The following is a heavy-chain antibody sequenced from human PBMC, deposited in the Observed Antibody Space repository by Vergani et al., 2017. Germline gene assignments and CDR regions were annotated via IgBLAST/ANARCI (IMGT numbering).Heavy chain of an antibody. D-gene: IGHD2-21*02. CDR2: IVVGSGNT. Sequence: QMQLVQSGPEVKKSGTSVKVSCKASGFTFTSSAMQWVRQARGQRLEWIGWIVVGSGNTNYAQKFQERVTITRDMSTSTAYMELTSLRSQDTAVYYCARDPRGYGGDPEDYYYGMDVWGQGTTVTVSS. CDR1: GFTFTSSA. CDR3: ARDPRGYGGDPEDYYYGMDV. J-gene: IGHJ6*02. V-gene: IGHV1-58*02.